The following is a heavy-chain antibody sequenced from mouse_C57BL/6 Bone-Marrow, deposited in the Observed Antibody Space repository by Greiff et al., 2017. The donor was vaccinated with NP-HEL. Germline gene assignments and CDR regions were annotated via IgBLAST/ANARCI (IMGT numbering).Heavy chain of an antibody. J-gene: IGHJ3*01. V-gene: IGHV4-1*01. CDR2: INPDSSTI. CDR3: ARHYYSNWGFAY. CDR1: GIAFSRYW. Sequence: EVQVVESGGGLVQPGGSLKLSCAASGIAFSRYWMSWVRRAPGKGLEWIGEINPDSSTINYAPSLKDKFIISRDNAKNTLYLQMSKVRSADTALYYCARHYYSNWGFAYWGQGTLVTVSA. D-gene: IGHD2-5*01.